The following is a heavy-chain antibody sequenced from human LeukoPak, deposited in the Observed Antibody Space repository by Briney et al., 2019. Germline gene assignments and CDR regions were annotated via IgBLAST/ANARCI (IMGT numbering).Heavy chain of an antibody. CDR3: AVPSPSPTSSDY. Sequence: GESLKISCKASGFSFTSYWIGWVRQMPGKGLEWMGITFPRDSNTRYSPSFQGQVTISADKSISTAYLQWSSLKASDTAMYYCAVPSPSPTSSDYWGQGTLVTVSS. CDR2: TFPRDSNT. V-gene: IGHV5-51*01. J-gene: IGHJ4*02. CDR1: GFSFTSYW. D-gene: IGHD2-2*01.